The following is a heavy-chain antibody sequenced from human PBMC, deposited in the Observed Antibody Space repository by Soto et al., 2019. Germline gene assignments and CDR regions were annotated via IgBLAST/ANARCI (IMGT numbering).Heavy chain of an antibody. V-gene: IGHV3-66*01. CDR3: EDVMSNPSVSGCAY. D-gene: IGHD6-19*01. Sequence: VQLVESGGGLVQPGGSLRLSCAASGFTVSSNYMSWVRQAPGKWLEWVSVIYSGGSTYYADSVKGRFTISRDNSKNTLYLPMNSLSAEDTAVYYCEDVMSNPSVSGCAYWGQGTLVTVSS. CDR1: GFTVSSNY. J-gene: IGHJ4*02. CDR2: IYSGGST.